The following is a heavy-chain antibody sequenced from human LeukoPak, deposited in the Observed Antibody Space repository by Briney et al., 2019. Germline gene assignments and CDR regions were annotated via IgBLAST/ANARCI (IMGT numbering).Heavy chain of an antibody. CDR3: ATETGNFYFYS. D-gene: IGHD1-7*01. CDR2: FDPEDDEI. J-gene: IGHJ4*02. Sequence: ASVKVSCKVSGYNLTELSMHWVRQAPGKGLEWMGGFDPEDDEIIYAQRFQGRVTMTEDASTDTAYMELRSLRSEDTAVYYCATETGNFYFYSWGQGTLVTVSS. V-gene: IGHV1-24*01. CDR1: GYNLTELS.